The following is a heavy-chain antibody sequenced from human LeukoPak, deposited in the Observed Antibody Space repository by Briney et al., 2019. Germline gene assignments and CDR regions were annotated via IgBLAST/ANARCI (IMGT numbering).Heavy chain of an antibody. D-gene: IGHD5-18*01. J-gene: IGHJ5*02. CDR1: GGSFSGYY. CDR2: INHSGST. V-gene: IGHV4-34*01. Sequence: KPSETLSLTCAVYGGSFSGYYWSWIRQPPGKGLEWIGEINHSGSTNYNPSLKSRVTISVDTSKNQSSLKLSSVTAADTAVYYCARGGYSYCYISWFDPWGQGTLVTVSS. CDR3: ARGGYSYCYISWFDP.